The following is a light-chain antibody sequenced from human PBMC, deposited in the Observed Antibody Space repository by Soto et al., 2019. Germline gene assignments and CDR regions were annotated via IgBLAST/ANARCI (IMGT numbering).Light chain of an antibody. V-gene: IGLV1-40*01. CDR2: GNN. Sequence: QSVLTQPPSVSGAPGQRVTISCTGSSSNIGAGYDVHWCQQLPGTAPKLLIYGNNNRPSGVPDRFSGSKSGTSASLAVTGLQAEDEADYYCQSYATGLSVLYVFGTGTKLTVL. CDR3: QSYATGLSVLYV. J-gene: IGLJ1*01. CDR1: SSNIGAGYD.